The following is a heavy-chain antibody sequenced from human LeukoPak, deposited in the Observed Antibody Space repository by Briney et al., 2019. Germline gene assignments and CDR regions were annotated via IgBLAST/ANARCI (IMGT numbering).Heavy chain of an antibody. CDR3: ARQEYPNSGTYPGEDY. CDR1: GGSIRGYY. D-gene: IGHD1-26*01. Sequence: KPSETLSLTCTVSGGSIRGYYWSWIRQPPGKGLEWIGYIYSSGSTNYNPSLKSRVTISVDTSKNQFSLKLSSVTAADTAVYYCARQEYPNSGTYPGEDYWGQGTLVTVSS. CDR2: IYSSGST. J-gene: IGHJ4*02. V-gene: IGHV4-59*08.